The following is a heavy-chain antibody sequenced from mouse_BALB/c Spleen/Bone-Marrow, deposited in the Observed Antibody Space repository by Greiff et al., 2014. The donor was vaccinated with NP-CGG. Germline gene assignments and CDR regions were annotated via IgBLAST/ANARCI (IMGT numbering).Heavy chain of an antibody. J-gene: IGHJ1*01. V-gene: IGHV7-3*02. CDR2: IRNKANGYTT. Sequence: EVQGVESGGGLVQPGGSLRLSCATSGFTFTDYYMSWVRQPPGKALEWLAFIRNKANGYTTEYSASVKGRFTISRDNSQSILYHQMNTLRAEDSATYYCARDGSSFSWYFDVWGAGTTVTVSS. CDR3: ARDGSSFSWYFDV. CDR1: GFTFTDYY. D-gene: IGHD1-1*01.